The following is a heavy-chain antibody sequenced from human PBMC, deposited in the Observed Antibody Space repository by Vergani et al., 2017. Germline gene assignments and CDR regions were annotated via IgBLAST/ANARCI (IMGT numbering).Heavy chain of an antibody. CDR3: ARQSSSSWDDAFDI. Sequence: QVQLQESGPGLVKPSETLSLTCAVSGSSISSGYYWGWIRQPPGKGLEWIGSIYHSGSTYYNPSLKSRVTISVDTSKNQFSLKLSSVTAADTAVYYCARQSSSSWDDAFDIWGQGTMVTVSS. CDR2: IYHSGST. CDR1: GSSISSGYY. D-gene: IGHD6-13*01. J-gene: IGHJ3*02. V-gene: IGHV4-38-2*01.